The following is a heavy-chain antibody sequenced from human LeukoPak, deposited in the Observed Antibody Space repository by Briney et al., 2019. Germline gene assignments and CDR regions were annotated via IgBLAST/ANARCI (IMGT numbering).Heavy chain of an antibody. D-gene: IGHD3-10*01. CDR1: GYTFTGYY. CDR2: INPNSGGT. V-gene: IGHV1-2*02. Sequence: ASVKVSCKASGYTFTGYYMHWVRQAPGQGLEWMGWINPNSGGTNYAQKFQGRVTMTRDTSTSTAYMELSRLRSDDTAVYYCAKEFRGSGSYYSEDAFDIWGQGTTVTVSS. CDR3: AKEFRGSGSYYSEDAFDI. J-gene: IGHJ3*02.